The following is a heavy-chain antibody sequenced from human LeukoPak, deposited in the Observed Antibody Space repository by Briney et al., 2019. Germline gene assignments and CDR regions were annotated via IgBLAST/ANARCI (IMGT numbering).Heavy chain of an antibody. J-gene: IGHJ4*02. Sequence: GGSLRLSCAASGFTFSSYVMHWVRQAPGKGLEWVAFIRYDGSNKYYADSVKGRFTISRDNSKNTLYLQMNSLRAEDTAVYYCAKDWSPASGRGGYFDYWGQGTLVTVSS. V-gene: IGHV3-30*02. D-gene: IGHD6-13*01. CDR3: AKDWSPASGRGGYFDY. CDR2: IRYDGSNK. CDR1: GFTFSSYV.